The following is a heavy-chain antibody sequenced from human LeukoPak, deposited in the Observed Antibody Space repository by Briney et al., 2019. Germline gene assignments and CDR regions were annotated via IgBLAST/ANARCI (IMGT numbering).Heavy chain of an antibody. D-gene: IGHD3-10*01. CDR2: INAANGHT. Sequence: GASVKVSCKASGYTFTNYAIHWVRQAPGQRFEWMGWINAANGHTKYSQGFQDRITITRDTSATTAYMELNNLRSEDMARYYCARGRGPPNTNRDFYFYYYMDVWGTGTTVAVSS. CDR1: GYTFTNYA. J-gene: IGHJ6*03. V-gene: IGHV1-3*03. CDR3: ARGRGPPNTNRDFYFYYYMDV.